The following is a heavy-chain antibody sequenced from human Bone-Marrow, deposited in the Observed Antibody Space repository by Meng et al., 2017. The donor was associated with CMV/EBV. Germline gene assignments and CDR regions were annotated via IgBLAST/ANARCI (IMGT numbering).Heavy chain of an antibody. D-gene: IGHD3-10*01. V-gene: IGHV4-28*05. CDR1: GYSVRSRNY. CDR3: ARTDGAAAGLYAFDI. Sequence: SETLSLTCAVSGYSVRSRNYWGWIRQPPGKGLEWIGYIYYSGTIYYNPSLKSRVTMSVDTSKNQFSLKLSSVTAVDTAVYFCARTDGAAAGLYAFDIWVQGTMVTVSS. J-gene: IGHJ3*02. CDR2: IYYSGTI.